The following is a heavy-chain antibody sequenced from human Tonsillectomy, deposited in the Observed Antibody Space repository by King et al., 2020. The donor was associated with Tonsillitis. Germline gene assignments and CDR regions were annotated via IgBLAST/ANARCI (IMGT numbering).Heavy chain of an antibody. V-gene: IGHV1-69*01. CDR1: GATFSSYA. CDR2: IIPIFGTA. J-gene: IGHJ6*03. CDR3: ARDGSGSYFGDYMDV. D-gene: IGHD1-26*01. Sequence: VQLVESGAEVKKPGSSVKVSCKASGATFSSYAISWVRQAPGQGLEWMGGIIPIFGTANYAQKFQRRVTITAAESTSTAYMELSSLRSEDTAVYYCARDGSGSYFGDYMDVWGKGTTVTASS.